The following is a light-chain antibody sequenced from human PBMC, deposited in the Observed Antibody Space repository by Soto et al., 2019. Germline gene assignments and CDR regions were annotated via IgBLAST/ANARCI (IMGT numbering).Light chain of an antibody. Sequence: EIVMAQSPATPSVSPGERATLSCRASQSVNIHLAWYQQKPGQAPRLLIYGASARATGIPAKFSGSGSGTEFTLTISSLQSEDFAVYYCQQYNKWPRTFGQGTKVDIK. CDR2: GAS. V-gene: IGKV3D-15*01. J-gene: IGKJ1*01. CDR3: QQYNKWPRT. CDR1: QSVNIH.